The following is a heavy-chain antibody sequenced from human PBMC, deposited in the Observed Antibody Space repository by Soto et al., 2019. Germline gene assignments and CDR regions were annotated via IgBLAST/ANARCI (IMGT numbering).Heavy chain of an antibody. V-gene: IGHV4-34*12. CDR1: GGSFSGYY. J-gene: IGHJ6*02. D-gene: IGHD2-2*01. CDR2: IIQPGNT. CDR3: AREPPQNASSFYGLDV. Sequence: QVQLQQWGAGLLKPSETLSLTCAVYGGSFSGYYWSWIRQPPGKGLEWIGEIIQPGNTNYNPSLKSRLTISVDTSKNQFSLRLRSVTAADTAVYYCAREPPQNASSFYGLDVWGQGTTVTVSS.